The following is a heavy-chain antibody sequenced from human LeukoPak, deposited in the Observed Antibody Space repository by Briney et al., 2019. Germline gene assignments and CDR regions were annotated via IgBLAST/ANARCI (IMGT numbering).Heavy chain of an antibody. V-gene: IGHV4-30-2*06. CDR2: IYHSGST. J-gene: IGHJ4*02. D-gene: IGHD3-3*01. Sequence: SQTLSLTCTDSGGSITSGDYHWSWIRQFPGTGLEWIGYIYHSGSTYYNPSLKSRVTISVDRSKNQFSLKLSSVTAADTAVYYCARGPYDFWSGYQSLYYFDYWGQGTLVTVSS. CDR3: ARGPYDFWSGYQSLYYFDY. CDR1: GGSITSGDYH.